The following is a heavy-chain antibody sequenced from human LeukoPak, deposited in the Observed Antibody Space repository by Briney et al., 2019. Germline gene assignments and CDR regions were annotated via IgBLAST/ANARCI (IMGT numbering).Heavy chain of an antibody. V-gene: IGHV3-30*02. J-gene: IGHJ4*02. Sequence: TGGSLRLSCVASGFTFSSYGMHWVRQAPGKGLEWVAFIRYDGSNKYYADSVKGRFTISRDNSKNTLYLQMNSLRAEDTAVYYCAKDTNRVYYFDYWGQGTLVTVSS. CDR1: GFTFSSYG. D-gene: IGHD1-14*01. CDR3: AKDTNRVYYFDY. CDR2: IRYDGSNK.